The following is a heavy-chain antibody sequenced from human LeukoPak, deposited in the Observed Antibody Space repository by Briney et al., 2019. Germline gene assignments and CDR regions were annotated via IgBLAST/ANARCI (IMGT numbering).Heavy chain of an antibody. CDR1: GFTFSSYA. V-gene: IGHV3-23*01. CDR3: ARGYYDSSAYYSGSLWDYFDS. J-gene: IGHJ4*02. Sequence: GGSLRLSCAASGFTFSSYAMSWLRQAPGKGLEWVSAYSGSGTNTYYADSVKGRFIISRDNSKNMLYLQMNSLRAEDMAVYYCARGYYDSSAYYSGSLWDYFDSWGQGTLVTVSS. D-gene: IGHD3-22*01. CDR2: YSGSGTNT.